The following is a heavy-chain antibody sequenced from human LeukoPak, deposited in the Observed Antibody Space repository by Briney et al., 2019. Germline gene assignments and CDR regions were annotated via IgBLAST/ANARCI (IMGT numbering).Heavy chain of an antibody. J-gene: IGHJ4*02. CDR1: VGSIISSIYY. CDR3: GRPAKVGASPSYFDY. V-gene: IGHV4-39*02. Sequence: SETLSLTCTVSVGSIISSIYYWGWIRQPPGKGLEWLGCIYYSVSTSYNTPLKSRVTLSVDTSKTHFSLKLSAVTAADTAVYYCGRPAKVGASPSYFDYWGQGTLVTVSS. CDR2: IYYSVST. D-gene: IGHD1-26*01.